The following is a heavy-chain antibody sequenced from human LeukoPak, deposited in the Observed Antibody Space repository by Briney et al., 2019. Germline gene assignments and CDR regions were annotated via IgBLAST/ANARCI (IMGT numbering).Heavy chain of an antibody. Sequence: TSETLSLTCTVSGGSISTSSYYWGWIRQPPGKGLEWIGTIYYSGSTYYNPSLKSRVTISVDTSKNQFSLKLSSVTAADTAVYYCARLVVVPAAISHFQHWGQGTLVTVSS. CDR1: GGSISTSSYY. CDR2: IYYSGST. CDR3: ARLVVVPAAISHFQH. J-gene: IGHJ1*01. V-gene: IGHV4-39*01. D-gene: IGHD2-2*01.